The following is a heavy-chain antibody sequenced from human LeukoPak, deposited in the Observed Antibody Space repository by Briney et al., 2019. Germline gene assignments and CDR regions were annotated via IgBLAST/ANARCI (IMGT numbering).Heavy chain of an antibody. J-gene: IGHJ4*02. CDR3: VKRTMAGVLERRTYYFDY. CDR2: VSYDGSYK. V-gene: IGHV3-30*04. CDR1: GFTFSKFA. D-gene: IGHD2-2*01. Sequence: GGSLRLSCAAAGFTFSKFAMHWVRQAPGKGLEWVAVVSYDGSYKYYADSVKGRFTISRDNSKSTLFLQMNSLRAEDTALYYCVKRTMAGVLERRTYYFDYWGQGSLVTVSP.